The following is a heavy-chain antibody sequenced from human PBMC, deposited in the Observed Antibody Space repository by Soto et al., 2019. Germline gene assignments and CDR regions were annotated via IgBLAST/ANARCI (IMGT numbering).Heavy chain of an antibody. J-gene: IGHJ4*02. Sequence: SGPTLVNPTETPTLTCTFSGFPLSSNGMSVSWIRQPPGQALEWLAVIDWDGDQYYTTSLKTRLTVSKDTSKNQVVLRLTNVDPADTATYFCARFSYYYASGSPFDHWGQGILVTVSS. CDR2: IDWDGDQ. V-gene: IGHV2-70*12. D-gene: IGHD3-10*01. CDR1: GFPLSSNGMS. CDR3: ARFSYYYASGSPFDH.